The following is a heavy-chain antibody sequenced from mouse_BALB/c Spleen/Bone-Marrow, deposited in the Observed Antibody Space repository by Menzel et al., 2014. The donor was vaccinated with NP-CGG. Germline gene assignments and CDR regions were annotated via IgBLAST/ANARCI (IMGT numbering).Heavy chain of an antibody. CDR2: ISYSGST. J-gene: IGHJ4*01. CDR1: GDSITSGY. CDR3: ARFRTTGAMDY. Sequence: EVMLVESGPSLVKPSQTLSLTCSVTGDSITSGYWNWIRKFPGNKLEYMGYISYSGSTYYNPSLKSRISITRDTSKNQYYLQLNSVTTEDTATCYCARFRTTGAMDYWGQGASVTVSS. V-gene: IGHV3-8*02.